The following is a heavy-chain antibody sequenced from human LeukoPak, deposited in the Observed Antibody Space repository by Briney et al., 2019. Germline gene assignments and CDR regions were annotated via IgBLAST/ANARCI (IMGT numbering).Heavy chain of an antibody. V-gene: IGHV1-2*02. D-gene: IGHD1-26*01. CDR3: ARLSIRGDIVGANDY. CDR1: GYTFTGYY. CDR2: INPNSGGT. Sequence: VASVKVSCKASGYTFTGYYMHWVRQARGQGLEWMGWINPNSGGTNYAQTFQGRVTMTRDTSISTAYMELSRLRSDDTAVYYCARLSIRGDIVGANDYWGQGTLVTVSS. J-gene: IGHJ4*02.